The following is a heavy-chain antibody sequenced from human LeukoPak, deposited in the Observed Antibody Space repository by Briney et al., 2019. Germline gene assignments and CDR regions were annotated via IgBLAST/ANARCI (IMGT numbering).Heavy chain of an antibody. CDR3: ASYCSGGSCSPHSFDY. V-gene: IGHV4-38-2*02. CDR2: IYYSGST. Sequence: PSETLSLTCTVSGYSISSGYYWGWIRQPPGKGLEWIGSIYYSGSTYYNPSLKSRVTISVDTSKNQFSLKLSSVTAADTAVYYCASYCSGGSCSPHSFDYWGQGTLVTVSS. CDR1: GYSISSGYY. J-gene: IGHJ4*02. D-gene: IGHD2-15*01.